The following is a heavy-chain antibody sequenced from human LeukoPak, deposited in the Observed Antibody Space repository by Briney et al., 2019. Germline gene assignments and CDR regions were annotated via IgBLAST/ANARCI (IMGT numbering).Heavy chain of an antibody. V-gene: IGHV4-34*01. D-gene: IGHD5-18*01. CDR3: ARARDTAMVHYYYYGMDV. CDR2: INHSGST. CDR1: GGSFSGYY. Sequence: SETLSLTCAVYGGSFSGYYWSWIRQPPGKGLEWIGEINHSGSTNYNPSLKSRVTISVDTSKNQFSLKLSSVTAADTAVYYCARARDTAMVHYYYYGMDVWGQGTTVTVSS. J-gene: IGHJ6*02.